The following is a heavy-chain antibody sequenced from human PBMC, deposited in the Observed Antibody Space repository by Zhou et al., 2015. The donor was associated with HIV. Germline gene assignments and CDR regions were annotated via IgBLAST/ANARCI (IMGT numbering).Heavy chain of an antibody. CDR3: ARGAVAGRGATYFDY. CDR2: IIPIFGTA. V-gene: IGHV1-69*01. D-gene: IGHD6-19*01. J-gene: IGHJ4*02. CDR1: SSYA. Sequence: SSYAISWVRQAPGQGLEWMGGIIPIFGTANYAQKFQGRVTITADESTSTAYMELSSLRSEDTAVYYCARGAVAGRGATYFDYWGQGTLVTVSS.